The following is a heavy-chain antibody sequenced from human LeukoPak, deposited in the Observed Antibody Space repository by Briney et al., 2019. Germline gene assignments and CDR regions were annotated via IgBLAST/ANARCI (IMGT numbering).Heavy chain of an antibody. CDR3: AREPASPLRYFDWLHPYYYYMDV. CDR1: GFTYSSYS. Sequence: PGGSLRLSCAASGFTYSSYSMNWVRQAPGKGLEWVSSISSSSSSYIYYADSVKGRFTISRDNAKNSLYLQMNSLRAEDTAVYYCAREPASPLRYFDWLHPYYYYMDVWGKGTTVTISS. V-gene: IGHV3-21*01. J-gene: IGHJ6*03. CDR2: ISSSSSSYI. D-gene: IGHD3-9*01.